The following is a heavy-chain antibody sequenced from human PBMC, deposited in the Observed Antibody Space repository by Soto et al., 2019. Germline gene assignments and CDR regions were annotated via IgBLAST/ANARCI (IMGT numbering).Heavy chain of an antibody. CDR1: GFTFSSYG. CDR2: ISYDGSNK. D-gene: IGHD2-15*01. CDR3: AKDLPYCSGGSCYYYYGMDV. V-gene: IGHV3-30*18. Sequence: QVQLVESGGGVVQPGRSLRLSCAASGFTFSSYGMHWVRQAPGKGLEWVAVISYDGSNKYYADSVKGRFTISRDNSKNTLYLQMNSLRAEDTAVYYCAKDLPYCSGGSCYYYYGMDVWGQGTTVTVSS. J-gene: IGHJ6*02.